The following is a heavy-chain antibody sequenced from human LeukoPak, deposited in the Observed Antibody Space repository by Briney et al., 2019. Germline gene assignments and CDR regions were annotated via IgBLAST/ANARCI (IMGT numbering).Heavy chain of an antibody. Sequence: PGGSLRLSCAASGFTFSSYWMSWVRQAPGKGLEWVANIKQDGSEKYYVDSVKGRFTISRDNAKNSLYLQMNSLRAEDTAVYYCARDRRFLEWLPLNYWGQGTLVTISS. J-gene: IGHJ4*02. V-gene: IGHV3-7*01. CDR2: IKQDGSEK. CDR1: GFTFSSYW. CDR3: ARDRRFLEWLPLNY. D-gene: IGHD3-3*01.